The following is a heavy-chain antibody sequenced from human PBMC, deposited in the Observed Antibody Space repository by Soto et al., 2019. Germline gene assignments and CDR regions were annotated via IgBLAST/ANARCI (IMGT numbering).Heavy chain of an antibody. CDR3: SPSLDY. V-gene: IGHV3-7*01. CDR2: INQDGSEM. J-gene: IGHJ4*02. Sequence: HPGGSLRLSCAASGFTFSSYWMDWVRQAPGKGLEWVANINQDGSEMHYVASVRGRFTISRDNAKSSLYLQMSSLTAEDSALYYCSPSLDYWGQGALVTVSS. CDR1: GFTFSSYW.